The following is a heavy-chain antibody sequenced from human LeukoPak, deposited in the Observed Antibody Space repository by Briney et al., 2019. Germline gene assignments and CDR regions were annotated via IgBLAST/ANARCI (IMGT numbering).Heavy chain of an antibody. CDR1: GYTVTGNY. J-gene: IGHJ5*02. D-gene: IGHD3-10*01. Sequence: ASVKVSCKASGYTVTGNYMHWVRQAPGQGLEWMGWINPNSGGTNYAQKFQGRVTMTRDTSISIVYMELSRLKSDDTAVYYCARDRGSGSPTNRFDPWGQGTLVTVSS. V-gene: IGHV1-2*02. CDR3: ARDRGSGSPTNRFDP. CDR2: INPNSGGT.